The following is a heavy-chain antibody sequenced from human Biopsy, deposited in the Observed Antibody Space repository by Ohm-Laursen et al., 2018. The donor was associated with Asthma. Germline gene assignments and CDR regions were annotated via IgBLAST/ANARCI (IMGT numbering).Heavy chain of an antibody. V-gene: IGHV4-30-4*01. CDR1: GAYIGSRDHH. D-gene: IGHD4-17*01. J-gene: IGHJ6*02. Sequence: SETLSLTCTVGGAYIGSRDHHWSWIRQSPGTGLEWIGFVFWSGTTHYNRSLERRLSISIDTTRNKFSMTLRSVTAADTAVYFCARVASYGDPYFGIDVWGPGTTVAVS. CDR2: VFWSGTT. CDR3: ARVASYGDPYFGIDV.